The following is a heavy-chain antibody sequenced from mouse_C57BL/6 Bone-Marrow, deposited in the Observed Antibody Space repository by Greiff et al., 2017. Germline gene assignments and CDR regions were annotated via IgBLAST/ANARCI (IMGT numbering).Heavy chain of an antibody. J-gene: IGHJ1*03. CDR1: GYSFTDYN. V-gene: IGHV1-39*01. D-gene: IGHD1-1*01. CDR3: AKGYGSSFYWYFDV. Sequence: VHVKQSGPELVKPGASVKISCKASGYSFTDYNMNWVKQSNGKSLEWIGVINPNYGTPSYNQKFKGKATLTVDQSSSTAYMKLNSLTSEDSAVYYCAKGYGSSFYWYFDVWGTGTTVTVSS. CDR2: INPNYGTP.